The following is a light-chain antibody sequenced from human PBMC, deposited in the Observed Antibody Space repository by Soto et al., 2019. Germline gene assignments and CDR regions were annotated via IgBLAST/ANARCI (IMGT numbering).Light chain of an antibody. J-gene: IGLJ3*02. CDR1: SSDVGGYNH. Sequence: QSVLTQPASVSGSPGQSITISCTGSSSDVGGYNHVSWYQQHPGKAPKLMIYEVSNRPSGVSNRFSGSKSGNTASLTISGLQAEDGADYYCSSYTSSSTWVFGGGTKLTVL. V-gene: IGLV2-14*01. CDR3: SSYTSSSTWV. CDR2: EVS.